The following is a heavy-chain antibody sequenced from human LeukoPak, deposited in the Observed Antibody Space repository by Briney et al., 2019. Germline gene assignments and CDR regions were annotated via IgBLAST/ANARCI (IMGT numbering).Heavy chain of an antibody. D-gene: IGHD3-22*01. CDR1: GFTFSSYG. J-gene: IGHJ3*02. CDR2: ISGSGGST. V-gene: IGHV3-23*01. Sequence: GGTLRLSCAASGFTFSSYGMSWVRQAPGKGLEWVSAISGSGGSTYYADSVKGRFTISRDNSKNTLYLQMNSLRAEDTAVYYCAKEIRITMIVVVPSTYRAFDIWGQGTMVTVSS. CDR3: AKEIRITMIVVVPSTYRAFDI.